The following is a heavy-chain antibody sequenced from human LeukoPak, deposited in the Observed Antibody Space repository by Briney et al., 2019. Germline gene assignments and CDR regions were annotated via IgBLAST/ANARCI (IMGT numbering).Heavy chain of an antibody. CDR2: INHSGST. J-gene: IGHJ4*02. CDR3: ARGVGIRPPFDY. Sequence: SETLSLTCAVYGGSFSGYYWSWIRQPPGKGLEWIGEINHSGSTNYNPSLKSRVTISVDTSKNQFSLKLSSVTAADTAVYYCARGVGIRPPFDYWGQGTLVTVSS. V-gene: IGHV4-34*01. CDR1: GGSFSGYY. D-gene: IGHD2-21*01.